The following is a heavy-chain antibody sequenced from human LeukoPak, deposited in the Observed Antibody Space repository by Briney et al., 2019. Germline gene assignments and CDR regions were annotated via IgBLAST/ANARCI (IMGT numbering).Heavy chain of an antibody. CDR3: AKAARGGYPNLFDY. D-gene: IGHD5-12*01. V-gene: IGHV3-30*18. J-gene: IGHJ4*02. Sequence: GGSLRLPCAASGFTFSSYGMHWVRQAPGKGLEWVAVISYDGSNKYYADSVKGRFTISRDNSKNTLYLQMNSLRAEDTAVYYCAKAARGGYPNLFDYWGQGTLVTVSS. CDR2: ISYDGSNK. CDR1: GFTFSSYG.